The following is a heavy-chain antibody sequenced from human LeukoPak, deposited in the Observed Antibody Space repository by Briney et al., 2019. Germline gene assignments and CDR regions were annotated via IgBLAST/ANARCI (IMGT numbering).Heavy chain of an antibody. CDR3: AREKVFGVVNLYYYGMDV. V-gene: IGHV1-2*02. J-gene: IGHJ6*02. CDR1: GYTFTGYY. CDR2: INPNSGGT. Sequence: ASVKVSCKASGYTFTGYYMHRVRQAPGQGLEWMGWINPNSGGTNYAQKFQGRVTMTRDTSISTAYMELSRLRSDDTAVYYCAREKVFGVVNLYYYGMDVWGQGTTVTVSS. D-gene: IGHD3-3*01.